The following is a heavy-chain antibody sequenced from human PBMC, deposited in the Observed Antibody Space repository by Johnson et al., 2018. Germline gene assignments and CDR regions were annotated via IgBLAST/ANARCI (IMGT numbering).Heavy chain of an antibody. CDR1: GFTFSSYG. CDR2: ISYDGSNK. CDR3: AKARRFFRWDDAFDI. V-gene: IGHV3-30*18. Sequence: QVQLVQSGGGVVQPGRSLRLSCAASGFTFSSYGMHWVRQAPGKGLEWVAVISYDGSNKYYADSVKGRFTISRDNSKNTLYLQMNSLRAEDTAVYYCAKARRFFRWDDAFDICGQGTMVIVSS. D-gene: IGHD1-26*01. J-gene: IGHJ3*02.